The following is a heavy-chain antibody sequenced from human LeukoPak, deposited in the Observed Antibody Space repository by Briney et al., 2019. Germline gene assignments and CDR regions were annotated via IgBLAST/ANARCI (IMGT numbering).Heavy chain of an antibody. J-gene: IGHJ5*02. CDR1: GGSISSSNW. Sequence: PSGTLSLTCAVSGGSISSSNWWSWVRQPPGKGLEWIGEIYHSGSTNYNPSLKSRVTISVDKSKNQFSLKLSSVTAADTAVYYCATWSLWFGELSSAFDPWGQGTLVTVSS. CDR2: IYHSGST. CDR3: ATWSLWFGELSSAFDP. V-gene: IGHV4-4*02. D-gene: IGHD3-10*01.